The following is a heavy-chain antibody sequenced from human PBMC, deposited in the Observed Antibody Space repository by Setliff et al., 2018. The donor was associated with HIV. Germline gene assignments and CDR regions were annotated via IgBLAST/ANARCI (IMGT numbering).Heavy chain of an antibody. J-gene: IGHJ5*02. Sequence: LSLTCAVSGYSVSSGYYWAWIRQAPGKGLQWIGQMYYTGTTDYNPSLSSRVTISQDKSRNQFSLKLTSVTATDTAIYYCARGVGISGNWFDPWGQGIMVTVSS. V-gene: IGHV4-38-2*01. CDR1: GYSVSSGYY. D-gene: IGHD1-26*01. CDR2: MYYTGTT. CDR3: ARGVGISGNWFDP.